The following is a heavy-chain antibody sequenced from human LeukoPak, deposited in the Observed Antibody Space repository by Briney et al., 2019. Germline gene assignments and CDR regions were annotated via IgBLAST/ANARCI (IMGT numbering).Heavy chain of an antibody. CDR2: INHSGST. V-gene: IGHV4-34*01. CDR1: GGSFSGYY. D-gene: IGHD2-2*01. Sequence: SETLSLTCAVYGGSFSGYYWSWIRQPPGKGLEWIGEINHSGSTNYNPSLKSRVTISVDTSKNQFSLKLSSVTAADTAVYYCARGRPRYCSSTSCYAPLGYWGQGTLVTVSS. J-gene: IGHJ4*02. CDR3: ARGRPRYCSSTSCYAPLGY.